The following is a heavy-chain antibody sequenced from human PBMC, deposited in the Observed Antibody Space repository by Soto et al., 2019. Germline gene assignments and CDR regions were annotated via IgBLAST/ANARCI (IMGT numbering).Heavy chain of an antibody. CDR3: ARDLSPFTMVRGGGGVDY. CDR2: ISSSGSTI. D-gene: IGHD3-10*01. CDR1: GFTFSDYY. V-gene: IGHV3-11*01. Sequence: QVQLVESGGGLVKPGGSLRLSCAASGFTFSDYYMSWIRQAPGKGLEWVSYISSSGSTIYYADFVKGRFTISRDNAKNSLYLQMNSLRAEDTAVYYCARDLSPFTMVRGGGGVDYWGQGTLVTVSS. J-gene: IGHJ4*02.